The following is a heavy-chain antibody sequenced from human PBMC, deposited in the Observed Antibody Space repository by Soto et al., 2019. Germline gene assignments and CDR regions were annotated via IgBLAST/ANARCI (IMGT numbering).Heavy chain of an antibody. D-gene: IGHD3-3*01. CDR3: AKGVLFGVGPNWFDP. V-gene: IGHV3-23*01. CDR2: LSGSGGST. J-gene: IGHJ5*02. Sequence: LRLSCAASGITFSSYAMTWVRQAPGKGLEWVSGLSGSGGSTYYADSVKGRFTISRDNSKNTVYLQMNSLRAEDTAVYYCAKGVLFGVGPNWFDPWGQGTLVTVSS. CDR1: GITFSSYA.